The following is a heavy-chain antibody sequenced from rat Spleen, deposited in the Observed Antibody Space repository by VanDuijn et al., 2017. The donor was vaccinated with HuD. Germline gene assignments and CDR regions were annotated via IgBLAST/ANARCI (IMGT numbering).Heavy chain of an antibody. D-gene: IGHD3-2*01. V-gene: IGHV5-22*01. CDR2: ISYEGSST. Sequence: EVQLVESGGGQVQPGRSLKLSCVASGFTFSDYYMAWVRQAPKKGLEWVASISYEGSSTYYGDSVNGRFTISRDNAKSTLYLQMNSLRSEDTATYYCARPHPYWGQGVMVTVSS. J-gene: IGHJ2*01. CDR1: GFTFSDYY. CDR3: ARPHPY.